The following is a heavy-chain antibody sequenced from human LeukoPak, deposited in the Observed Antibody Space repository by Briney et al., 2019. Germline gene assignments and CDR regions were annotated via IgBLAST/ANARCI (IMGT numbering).Heavy chain of an antibody. Sequence: QAPGKGLEYVSVISSSGGSTYYADSVKGRFTISRDNSKNTLYLQMSSLRAEDTAVYYCVRGGYSYGASDYWGQGTLVTVSS. D-gene: IGHD5-18*01. CDR3: VRGGYSYGASDY. J-gene: IGHJ4*02. V-gene: IGHV3-64D*06. CDR2: ISSSGGST.